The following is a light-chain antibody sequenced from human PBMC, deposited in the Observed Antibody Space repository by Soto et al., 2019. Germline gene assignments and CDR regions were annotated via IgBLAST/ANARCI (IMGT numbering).Light chain of an antibody. CDR1: TGAVTSGHY. CDR2: DTS. Sequence: QAVVTQEPSLTVSPGGTVTLTCGSSTGAVTSGHYPYWFQQKPGQAPRTLIYDTSNKHSWTPARFSGSLLGGKAALTLSGAQREDDAEYYFLLSYSGARGGVFGGGTKLTVL. J-gene: IGLJ2*01. V-gene: IGLV7-46*01. CDR3: LLSYSGARGGV.